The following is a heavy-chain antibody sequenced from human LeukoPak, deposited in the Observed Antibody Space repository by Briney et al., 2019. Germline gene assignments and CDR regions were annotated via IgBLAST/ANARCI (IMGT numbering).Heavy chain of an antibody. V-gene: IGHV4-39*01. J-gene: IGHJ4*02. D-gene: IGHD3-9*01. CDR1: GVSVNRGGYY. CDR3: ARQGGFDWLLLNFDY. CDR2: IYYSGST. Sequence: SETLSLTCTVSGVSVNRGGYYWGWIRQPPGKGLEWIGSIYYSGSTYYNPSLKSRVTISVDTSKNQFSLKLSSVTAADTAVYYCARQGGFDWLLLNFDYWGQGTLVTVSS.